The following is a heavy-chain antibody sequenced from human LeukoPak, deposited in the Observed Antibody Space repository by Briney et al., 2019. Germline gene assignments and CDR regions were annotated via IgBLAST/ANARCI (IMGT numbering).Heavy chain of an antibody. Sequence: ASVKVSCKASVGTFSSYAISWVRQAPGQGLEWMGGIIPNFGTANYAQKFQGRVTITADASTSTAYTELSSLRSEDTAVYYCARATLRDDYGDYRGTYYFDYWGQGTLVTVSS. CDR3: ARATLRDDYGDYRGTYYFDY. V-gene: IGHV1-69*13. J-gene: IGHJ4*02. D-gene: IGHD4-17*01. CDR2: IIPNFGTA. CDR1: VGTFSSYA.